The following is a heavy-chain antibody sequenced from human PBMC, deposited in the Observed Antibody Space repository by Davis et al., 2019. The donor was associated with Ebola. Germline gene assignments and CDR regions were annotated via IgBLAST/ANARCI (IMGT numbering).Heavy chain of an antibody. J-gene: IGHJ6*02. CDR1: GFSVRSSY. D-gene: IGHD3-22*01. CDR3: ASGYFYADGLDV. Sequence: GESLKISCAASGFSVRSSYMNWVRQAPGKGLEWVANINEEGNEKFYVESAQGRFTISRDNAKNSLFLQMNSLRVEDTAVYYCASGYFYADGLDVWGQGATVVVTS. V-gene: IGHV3-7*03. CDR2: INEEGNEK.